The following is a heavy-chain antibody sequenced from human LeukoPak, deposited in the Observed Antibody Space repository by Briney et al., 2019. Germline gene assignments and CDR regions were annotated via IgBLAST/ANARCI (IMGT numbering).Heavy chain of an antibody. CDR1: GGSISSSSYY. CDR2: IYYSRSY. Sequence: PSETLSLTCTVSGGSISSSSYYWGWIRQPPGKGLEWIGSIYYSRSYYYNPSFESRVTISVDTSKDMVTLKLCSVTAADTVVYYGARDPAQSDYNSSWPSVFDYSGQGTLVTVSS. J-gene: IGHJ4*02. V-gene: IGHV4-39*06. CDR3: ARDPAQSDYNSSWPSVFDY. D-gene: IGHD6-13*01.